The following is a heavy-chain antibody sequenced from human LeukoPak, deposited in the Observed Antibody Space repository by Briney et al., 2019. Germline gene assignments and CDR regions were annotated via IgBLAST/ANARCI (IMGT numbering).Heavy chain of an antibody. CDR1: GFTFDDYA. V-gene: IGHV3-43D*03. CDR2: ISWDGGST. D-gene: IGHD3-10*01. CDR3: AAGSGSYYPLSY. Sequence: GGSLRLSCAASGFTFDDYAMHWVRQAPGKGLEWVSLISWDGGSTYYADSVKGRFTISRDNSKNSLYLQMNSLRAEDTALYYCAAGSGSYYPLSYWGQGTLVTVSS. J-gene: IGHJ4*02.